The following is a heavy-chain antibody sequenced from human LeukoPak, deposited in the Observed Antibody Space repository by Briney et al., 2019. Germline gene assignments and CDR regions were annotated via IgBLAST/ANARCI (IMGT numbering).Heavy chain of an antibody. CDR3: ARGSSSGDY. D-gene: IGHD6-6*01. Sequence: SETLSLTCTVSGGSLSNYYWSWIRLPPGKGLEWIGYICYSGSTNYNPSLKSRVTISVDTSKNQFSLKLSSVTAADTAVYYCARGSSSGDYWGQGTLVTVSS. V-gene: IGHV4-59*01. CDR1: GGSLSNYY. CDR2: ICYSGST. J-gene: IGHJ4*02.